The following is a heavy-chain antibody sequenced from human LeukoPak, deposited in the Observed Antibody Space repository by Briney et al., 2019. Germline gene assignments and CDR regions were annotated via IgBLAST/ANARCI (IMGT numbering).Heavy chain of an antibody. Sequence: GGSLRLSCAASGFTFSRYAMSWVRQAPGKGLEWVSAISGSGGTTYYADSVKGRFTISRDNSKNTLYLQMNSLRAEDTAVYYCAKSSSGGTDFDYWGQGTLVTVSS. CDR3: AKSSSGGTDFDY. D-gene: IGHD3-22*01. CDR1: GFTFSRYA. J-gene: IGHJ4*02. V-gene: IGHV3-23*01. CDR2: ISGSGGTT.